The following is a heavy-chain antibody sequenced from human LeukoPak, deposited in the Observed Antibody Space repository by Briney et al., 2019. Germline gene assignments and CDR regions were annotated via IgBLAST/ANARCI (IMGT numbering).Heavy chain of an antibody. J-gene: IGHJ5*02. D-gene: IGHD3-10*01. V-gene: IGHV4-30-4*01. CDR1: GGSISSGDYY. Sequence: SQTLSLTCTVSGGSISSGDYYWSWIRQPPGKGLEWIGYIYYSGSTYYNPSLKSRVTISVDRSKNQFSLKLSSVTAADTAVYYCARGGYGSGSYYTWGQGTLVTVSS. CDR3: ARGGYGSGSYYT. CDR2: IYYSGST.